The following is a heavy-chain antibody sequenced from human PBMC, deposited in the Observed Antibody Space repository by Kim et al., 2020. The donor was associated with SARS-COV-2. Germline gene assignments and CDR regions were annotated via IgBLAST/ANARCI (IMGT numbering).Heavy chain of an antibody. CDR1: GGTFSSYA. Sequence: SVKVSCKASGGTFSSYAISWGRQAPGQGLEWMGGIIPIFGTANYAQKFQGRVTITADESTSTAYMELSSLRSEDTAVYYCARDLHPSYRDGYNDPGYWGQGTLVTVSS. J-gene: IGHJ4*02. V-gene: IGHV1-69*13. D-gene: IGHD5-12*01. CDR2: IIPIFGTA. CDR3: ARDLHPSYRDGYNDPGY.